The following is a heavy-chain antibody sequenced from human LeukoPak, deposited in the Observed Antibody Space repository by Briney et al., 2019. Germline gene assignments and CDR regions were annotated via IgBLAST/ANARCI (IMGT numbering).Heavy chain of an antibody. CDR3: AKDPDY. CDR2: ISSSGDNA. CDR1: GFTFSGYA. Sequence: GGSLRLSCVASGFTFSGYAMSWVRQAPGKGLEWVSVISSSGDNAYYADSVKGRFTISRDNSKNALYLQMNGLRAEDTAVYYCAKDPDYWGQGTLVTVSS. J-gene: IGHJ4*02. V-gene: IGHV3-23*01.